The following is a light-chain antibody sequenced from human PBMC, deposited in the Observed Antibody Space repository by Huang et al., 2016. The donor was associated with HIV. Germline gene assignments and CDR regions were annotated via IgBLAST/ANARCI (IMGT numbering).Light chain of an antibody. CDR3: QQDNRYSYT. CDR2: KAS. CDR1: QSISSW. Sequence: DIQMTQSPSTLSASVGDRVTITCRASQSISSWLAWYQKKPGKAPNVLIYKASSLESGVPSRFSGSGSGTGFTLTISSLQPDEFATYYCQQDNRYSYTFGQGTNLEIK. V-gene: IGKV1-5*03. J-gene: IGKJ2*01.